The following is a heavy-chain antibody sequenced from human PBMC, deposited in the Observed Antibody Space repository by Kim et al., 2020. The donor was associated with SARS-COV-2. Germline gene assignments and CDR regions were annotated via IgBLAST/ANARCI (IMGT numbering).Heavy chain of an antibody. V-gene: IGHV3-7*04. CDR2: GSGK. J-gene: IGHJ5*01. CDR3: VRAADS. Sequence: GSGKKHLDSVKGRFTISRDNARNSLYLQMNSLRVDDTAVYYCVRAADSWGQGTLVTVSS.